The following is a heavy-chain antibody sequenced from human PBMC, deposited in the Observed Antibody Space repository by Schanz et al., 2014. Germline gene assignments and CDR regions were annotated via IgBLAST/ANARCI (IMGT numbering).Heavy chain of an antibody. V-gene: IGHV1-18*01. CDR3: ARDRRVFDRDDLYYFDS. CDR2: ISVYNHNK. Sequence: QVQLVQSGAEVKKPGASVRVSCKASGYTFTTYAMSWVRQAPGQGLEWMGWISVYNHNKEYDQKFQGRVTMTTDTSTSTAYMALTDRRSDDAAVYYCARDRRVFDRDDLYYFDSWGQGTLVTVSS. CDR1: GYTFTTYA. J-gene: IGHJ4*02. D-gene: IGHD3-16*02.